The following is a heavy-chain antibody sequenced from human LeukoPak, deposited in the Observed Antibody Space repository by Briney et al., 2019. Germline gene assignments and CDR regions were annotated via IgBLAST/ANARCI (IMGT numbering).Heavy chain of an antibody. V-gene: IGHV3-21*01. D-gene: IGHD1-26*01. J-gene: IGHJ4*02. CDR3: VFDGRYGVY. CDR1: GFTFSSYI. Sequence: GGSLRLSCAASGFTFSSYIMNWVRQAPGKGLEGGSSISSSGTYIYYADSVKGRFTISRANAKNSLYLQMNRLRAEDTAVYYCVFDGRYGVYWGQGTLVTVSS. CDR2: ISSSGTYI.